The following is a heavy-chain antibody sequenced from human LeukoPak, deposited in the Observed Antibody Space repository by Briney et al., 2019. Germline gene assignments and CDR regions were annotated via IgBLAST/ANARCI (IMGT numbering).Heavy chain of an antibody. CDR3: ARDPSGAFDY. CDR1: GGSISSGGYY. CDR2: IYHSGST. V-gene: IGHV4-30-2*01. Sequence: SETLSLTCTVSGGSISSGGYYWSWIRQPPGKGLEWIGYIYHSGSTYYNPSLKSRVTISVDTSKNQFSLKLSSVTAADTAVYYCARDPSGAFDYWGQGTLVTVSS. J-gene: IGHJ4*02.